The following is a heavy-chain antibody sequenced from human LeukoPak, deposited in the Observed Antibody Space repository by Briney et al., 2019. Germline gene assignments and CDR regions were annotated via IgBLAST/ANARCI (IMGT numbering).Heavy chain of an antibody. CDR1: GFTFSSYW. CDR3: TRVEETATTAAIIRKYSYYYYYMDV. V-gene: IGHV3-7*01. J-gene: IGHJ6*03. Sequence: GGSLRLSCAASGFTFSSYWMSWVRQAPGKGLEWVANIKQDGSEKHYVDSVKGRFTISRDNAKNSLYLQMSSLRAEDTAVYYCTRVEETATTAAIIRKYSYYYYYMDVWGKGNTVTVSS. CDR2: IKQDGSEK. D-gene: IGHD4-11*01.